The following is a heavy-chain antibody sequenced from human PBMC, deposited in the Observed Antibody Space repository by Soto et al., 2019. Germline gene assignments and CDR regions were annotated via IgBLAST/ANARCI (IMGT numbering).Heavy chain of an antibody. Sequence: SDTLSLTCTVSGGSIADYSWVWIRQPAGKGLGWIGRIFSSGSTNYNPSLKGRITMSLDTSKNQFSLELNSATATDTAVYFCARDQGVVVTADNWFDPWGQGMLVTVSS. V-gene: IGHV4-4*07. J-gene: IGHJ5*02. D-gene: IGHD2-21*02. CDR2: IFSSGST. CDR1: GGSIADYS. CDR3: ARDQGVVVTADNWFDP.